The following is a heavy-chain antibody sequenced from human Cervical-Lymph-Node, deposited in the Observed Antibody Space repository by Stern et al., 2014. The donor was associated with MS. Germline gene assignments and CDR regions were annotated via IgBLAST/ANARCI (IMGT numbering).Heavy chain of an antibody. CDR2: FSYTGSV. V-gene: IGHV4-59*01. Sequence: QVQLQESGPGLVKPSETLSLTCTVSGGSLRSYYWNWIRQAPGKGLEWLRFFSYTGSVNYNPSLSSRVAMSVDTSKNQFSLTVSSVTAADTAVYYCAREGEYCSGSRCYPFLDYWGQGTLVTVSS. CDR1: GGSLRSYY. D-gene: IGHD2-15*01. J-gene: IGHJ4*02. CDR3: AREGEYCSGSRCYPFLDY.